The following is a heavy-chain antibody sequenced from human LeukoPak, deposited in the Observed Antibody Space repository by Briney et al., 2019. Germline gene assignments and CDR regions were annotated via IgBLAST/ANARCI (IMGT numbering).Heavy chain of an antibody. V-gene: IGHV4-39*01. Sequence: SETLSLTCTVSGGSISTYYWTWIRQPPGKGLEWIGSIYYSGSTYYNPSLKSRVTISVDTSKNQFSLKLSSVTAADTAAYYCARTASDWSGYFYGMDVWGQGTTVTVSS. D-gene: IGHD3-3*01. CDR1: GGSISTYY. J-gene: IGHJ6*02. CDR3: ARTASDWSGYFYGMDV. CDR2: IYYSGST.